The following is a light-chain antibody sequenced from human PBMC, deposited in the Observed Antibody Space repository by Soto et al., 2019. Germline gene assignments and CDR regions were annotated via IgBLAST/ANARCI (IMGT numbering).Light chain of an antibody. CDR2: GAS. V-gene: IGKV3D-15*01. J-gene: IGKJ4*01. CDR3: QQYNNWPLT. Sequence: EIVMTQSPATLSVSPGERATLSCRASQSVSSNLAWYQQKPGQAPRLLIYGASTRATGIPARFSGSGSGTEFTLTISSQQSEDFAVYYCQQYNNWPLTFGGGTTVEIK. CDR1: QSVSSN.